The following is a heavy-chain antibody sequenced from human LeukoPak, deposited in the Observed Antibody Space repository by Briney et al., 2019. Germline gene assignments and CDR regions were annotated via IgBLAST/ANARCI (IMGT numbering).Heavy chain of an antibody. CDR1: GGSISSGGYY. V-gene: IGHV4-31*03. Sequence: PSQTLSLTCTVSGGSISSGGYYWSWIRQHPGKGLEWIGYIYYSGSTYYNPSLKSRVTISVDTSKNQFSLKLSSVTAADTAVYYCTAGTYYYYGMDVWGQGTTVTVSS. CDR3: TAGTYYYYGMDV. J-gene: IGHJ6*02. D-gene: IGHD6-13*01. CDR2: IYYSGST.